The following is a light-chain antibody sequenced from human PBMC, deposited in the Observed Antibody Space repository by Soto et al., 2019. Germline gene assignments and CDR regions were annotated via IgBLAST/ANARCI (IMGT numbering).Light chain of an antibody. CDR2: DVS. CDR3: HSYTSSSTVV. Sequence: QSALTQPASVSGSPGQSITISCTGTSSDVGGYNYVSWYQHHPGKAPKLMIYDVSNRPSGVSDRFSGSKSGNTASLTISGLQAEDEADYYCHSYTSSSTVVFGGGTKLTVL. J-gene: IGLJ2*01. V-gene: IGLV2-14*03. CDR1: SSDVGGYNY.